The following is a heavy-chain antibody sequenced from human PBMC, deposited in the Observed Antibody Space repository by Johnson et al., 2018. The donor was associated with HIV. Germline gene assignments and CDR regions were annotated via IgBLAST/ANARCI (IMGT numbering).Heavy chain of an antibody. Sequence: QVQLVESGGGLVKPGGSLRLSCAASGFIFSDYYMNWIRQAPGKGLEWVSYISTSGSTTYYADSVKGRFTISRDNSKNTLYLQMNSLRVEDTAVYYCARAPPGGAFDIWGQGTMVTVSS. CDR1: GFIFSDYY. J-gene: IGHJ3*02. D-gene: IGHD6-25*01. V-gene: IGHV3-11*04. CDR3: ARAPPGGAFDI. CDR2: ISTSGSTT.